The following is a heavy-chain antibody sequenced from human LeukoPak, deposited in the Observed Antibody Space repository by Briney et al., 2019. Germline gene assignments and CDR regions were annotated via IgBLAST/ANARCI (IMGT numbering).Heavy chain of an antibody. CDR3: ARVNPGYYDSSGYN. Sequence: HPGGSLRLSCAASGFTFSSYEMNWVRQAPGKGLEWVSYISSSGSTIYYADSVKGRFTISRDNAKNSLYLQMNSPRAEDTAVYYCARVNPGYYDSSGYNWGQGTLVTVSS. D-gene: IGHD3-22*01. CDR2: ISSSGSTI. CDR1: GFTFSSYE. J-gene: IGHJ4*02. V-gene: IGHV3-48*03.